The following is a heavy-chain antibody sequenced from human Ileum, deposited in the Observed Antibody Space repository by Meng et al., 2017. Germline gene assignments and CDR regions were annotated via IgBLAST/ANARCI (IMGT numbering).Heavy chain of an antibody. D-gene: IGHD3-10*01. J-gene: IGHJ4*02. V-gene: IGHV3-49*03. Sequence: GESLKISCTTSGFLFGDYAMAWFRQAPGKGLEWVGFIRAKGFGGTTEYAASAKGRFFISRDDSKSTTYLEMNNLKTEDTAVYYCARERGTITRVRGDGDYWGQGTLVTVSS. CDR2: IRAKGFGGTT. CDR3: ARERGTITRVRGDGDY. CDR1: GFLFGDYA.